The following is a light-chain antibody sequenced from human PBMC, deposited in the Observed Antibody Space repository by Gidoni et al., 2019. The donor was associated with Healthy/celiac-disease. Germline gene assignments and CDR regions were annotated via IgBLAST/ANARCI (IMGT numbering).Light chain of an antibody. Sequence: QSALPQPASVSGSPGQSITISCTGTSSAVGCYNYVSWYQQHPGKAPKLMIYDVSNRPSGVSNRFSGSKSGNTASLTISGLQAEDEADYYCSSYTSSSTLDYVFGTGTKVTVL. CDR1: SSAVGCYNY. J-gene: IGLJ1*01. CDR2: DVS. CDR3: SSYTSSSTLDYV. V-gene: IGLV2-14*03.